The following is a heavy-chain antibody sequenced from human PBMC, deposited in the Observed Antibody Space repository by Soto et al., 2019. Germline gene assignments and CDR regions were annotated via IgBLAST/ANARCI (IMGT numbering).Heavy chain of an antibody. CDR1: GGTFSSNA. D-gene: IGHD2-2*01. J-gene: IGHJ6*02. CDR2: IIPIFGTA. CDR3: AREGLVLVPTTVNSDYYYYAMDV. V-gene: IGHV1-69*13. Sequence: SVKVTCKASGGTFSSNASSWVRQAPGQGLEWMGGIIPIFGTANYAQKFQGRVTITADESTNTAYMELSSLRSEDTAVYYCAREGLVLVPTTVNSDYYYYAMDVWGQGTTVTVSS.